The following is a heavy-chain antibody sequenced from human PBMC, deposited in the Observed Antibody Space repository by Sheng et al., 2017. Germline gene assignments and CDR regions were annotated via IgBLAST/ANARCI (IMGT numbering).Heavy chain of an antibody. V-gene: IGHV1-69*13. J-gene: IGHJ3*02. CDR3: AKVRRDNFNLDTFDM. CDR2: VIPAYGTE. CDR1: GDTFSTYA. Sequence: QVQLVQSGAEVKKPGSSVKVSCKASGDTFSTYAISWIRQAPGQGPEWMGGVIPAYGTENYAQRLTVRLRITADKSTTTVYLDLRSLTSDDTAIYYCAKVRRDNFNLDTFDMWGQGTLITVSS. D-gene: IGHD3-10*01.